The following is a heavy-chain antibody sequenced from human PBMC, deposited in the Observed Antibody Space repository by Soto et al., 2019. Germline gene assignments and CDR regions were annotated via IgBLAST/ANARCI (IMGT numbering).Heavy chain of an antibody. CDR2: MSGSGGHI. CDR3: ARESRFLEWLSLNWFDP. CDR1: GFTFGNYA. D-gene: IGHD3-3*01. J-gene: IGHJ5*02. Sequence: PGGSLRLSCAASGFTFGNYAMSWVRQTPGKGLEWVSSMSGSGGHIYYTHSVKGRFTISRDNSKNTLFLQMNSLRDEDTAVYYCARESRFLEWLSLNWFDPWGQGTLVTVSS. V-gene: IGHV3-23*01.